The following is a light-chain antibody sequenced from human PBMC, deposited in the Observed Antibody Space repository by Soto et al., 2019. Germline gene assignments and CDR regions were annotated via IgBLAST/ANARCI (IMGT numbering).Light chain of an antibody. CDR2: AAS. CDR3: LQHNNYPPT. Sequence: DIQITQSPSSLSSSVRDRVTITCRASQSISSYLNWYQHKPGKAPKRLIYAASNLQSGVPSRFSGSGSGTDFTLTISSLQPEDFATYFCLQHNNYPPTFGQGTKVDIK. V-gene: IGKV1-17*01. J-gene: IGKJ1*01. CDR1: QSISSY.